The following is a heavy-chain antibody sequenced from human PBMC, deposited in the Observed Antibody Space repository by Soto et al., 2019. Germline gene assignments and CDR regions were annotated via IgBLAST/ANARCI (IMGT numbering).Heavy chain of an antibody. CDR2: ISSSGSPI. D-gene: IGHD3-10*01. CDR1: GFTLSGYD. V-gene: IGHV3-48*03. CDR3: ARDRKDRGVIKGDY. Sequence: GSLRLACSASGFTLSGYDMNWVRQVPGKGLEWVSYISSSGSPIYYADSVKGRFTLSRDNAKNSLYLQMNSLRAEDTAVYYCARDRKDRGVIKGDYWGQGTPVTVSS. J-gene: IGHJ4*02.